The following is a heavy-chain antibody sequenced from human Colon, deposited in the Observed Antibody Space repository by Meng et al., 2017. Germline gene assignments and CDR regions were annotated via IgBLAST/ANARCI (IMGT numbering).Heavy chain of an antibody. CDR1: GAGSNEHY. J-gene: IGHJ6*02. CDR2: SRDRVNSYTT. V-gene: IGHV3-72*01. Sequence: SWRPSVAAVGAGSNEHYMDWVRQAPGKGLEWVGRSRDRVNSYTTEYVASVKGRFTISRDDSKDSLFLQMNSLKPEDTAVYYCARLLALIGTDAHALDVWGQGTTVTVSS. D-gene: IGHD2-21*01. CDR3: ARLLALIGTDAHALDV.